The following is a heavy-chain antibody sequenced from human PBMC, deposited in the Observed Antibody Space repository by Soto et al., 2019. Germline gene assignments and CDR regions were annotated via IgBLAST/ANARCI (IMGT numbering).Heavy chain of an antibody. CDR3: ARVDDYGSGSFDY. J-gene: IGHJ4*02. CDR1: GFTFSSYW. D-gene: IGHD3-10*01. Sequence: GGSLRLSCAASGFTFSSYWMSWVRQAPGKGLEWVANITYDGSDKYYADSVKGRFTISRDNSKNTLYLQMNSLRAEDTAVYYCARVDDYGSGSFDYWGQGTLVTVSS. CDR2: ITYDGSDK. V-gene: IGHV3-30*03.